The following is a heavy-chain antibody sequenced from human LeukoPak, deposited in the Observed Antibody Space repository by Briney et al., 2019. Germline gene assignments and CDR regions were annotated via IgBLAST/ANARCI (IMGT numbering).Heavy chain of an antibody. V-gene: IGHV3-9*01. CDR3: VKGLAAPGSNGFAP. D-gene: IGHD6-25*01. J-gene: IGHJ5*02. Sequence: GGSLRLSCEGSGFTFADYSIHWVRQIPGKGLEWVSVITANSGSIGYADSVRGRFTISRDNAKNSLYLQMNSLRPEDTALYYCVKGLAAPGSNGFAPWGQGTLVTVSS. CDR1: GFTFADYS. CDR2: ITANSGSI.